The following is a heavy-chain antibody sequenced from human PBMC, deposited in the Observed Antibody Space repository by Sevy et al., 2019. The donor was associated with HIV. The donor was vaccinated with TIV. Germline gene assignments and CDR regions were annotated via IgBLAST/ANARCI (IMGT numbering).Heavy chain of an antibody. CDR2: FNPEVGET. Sequence: ASVKVSCKVSGYTLIEFSMHWVRQAPGKGLEWMGGFNPEVGETIYAQWFQGRVTMTVDISTDTAYMELRSLRSEDTAVYYCATGLPGEYVDCSSCYSDYFAYWGQGTLVTVSS. V-gene: IGHV1-24*01. CDR3: ATGLPGEYVDCSSCYSDYFAY. J-gene: IGHJ4*02. D-gene: IGHD2-15*01. CDR1: GYTLIEFS.